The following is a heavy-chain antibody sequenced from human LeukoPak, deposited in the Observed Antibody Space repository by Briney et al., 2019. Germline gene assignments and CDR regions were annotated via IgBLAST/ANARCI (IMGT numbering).Heavy chain of an antibody. CDR1: GGSFSGYY. CDR2: INHSGST. V-gene: IGHV4-34*01. Sequence: SETLSLTCAVYGGSFSGYYWSWIRQPPGKGLEWIGEINHSGSTNYNPSLKSRVTISVDTSKNQFSLKLSSVTAADTAVCYCARYPLRGSGLFDYWGQGTLVTVSS. D-gene: IGHD6-19*01. J-gene: IGHJ4*02. CDR3: ARYPLRGSGLFDY.